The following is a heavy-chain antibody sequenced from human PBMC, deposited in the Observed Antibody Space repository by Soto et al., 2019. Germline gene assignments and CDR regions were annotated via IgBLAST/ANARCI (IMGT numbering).Heavy chain of an antibody. V-gene: IGHV4-31*03. J-gene: IGHJ5*02. CDR3: ARALEAGFPFGNWFDP. CDR1: GGSISSGGYY. Sequence: QVQLQESGPGLVKPSQTLSLTCTVSGGSISSGGYYWSWIRQHPGKGLEWIGDIYYSGSTYYNPSLKSRVTISVDTSKNQFSLKLSSVTAADTAVYYCARALEAGFPFGNWFDPWGQGTLVTVSS. CDR2: IYYSGST. D-gene: IGHD3-16*01.